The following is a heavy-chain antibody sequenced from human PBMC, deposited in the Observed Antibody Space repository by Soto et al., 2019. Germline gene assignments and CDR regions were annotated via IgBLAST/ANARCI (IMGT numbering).Heavy chain of an antibody. V-gene: IGHV4-59*08. D-gene: IGHD6-6*01. CDR1: GGSISSYY. Sequence: SETLSLTCAVSGGSISSYYWSWIRQPPGKGLEWIGYIYYSGSTNYNPSLKSRVTISVDTSKNQFSLKLSSVTAADTAVYYCARHGVLSIAAPVHYYYYYMDVWGKGTTVTVSS. J-gene: IGHJ6*03. CDR3: ARHGVLSIAAPVHYYYYYMDV. CDR2: IYYSGST.